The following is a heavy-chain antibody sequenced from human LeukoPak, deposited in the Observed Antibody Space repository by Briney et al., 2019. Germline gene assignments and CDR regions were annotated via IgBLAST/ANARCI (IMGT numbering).Heavy chain of an antibody. J-gene: IGHJ6*03. CDR2: IYCSGSS. Sequence: PSETLSLTCTVSGGSISSSSYCWGWLRQPPGKGLEWIGSIYCSGSSYSNPSLQIRITISIATSKNHFSLNLGSVTAADTAVYYCARHVVEVVAAMDVWGKGTTVTVSS. CDR3: ARHVVEVVAAMDV. V-gene: IGHV4-39*01. D-gene: IGHD2-15*01. CDR1: GGSISSSSYC.